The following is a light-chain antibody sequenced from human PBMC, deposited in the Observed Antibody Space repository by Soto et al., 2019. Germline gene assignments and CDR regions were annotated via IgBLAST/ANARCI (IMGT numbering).Light chain of an antibody. CDR1: SSNIGAGYD. J-gene: IGLJ2*01. CDR2: DNS. V-gene: IGLV1-40*01. CDR3: QSYDSSLSGSV. Sequence: QSVLTQPPSVSGDPGQRVTISCTGSSSNIGAGYDVHWYQQLPGTAPKLLIYDNSNRPSGVPDRFSGSKSGTSASLAITGLQAEDEADYYCQSYDSSLSGSVFGGGTKLTVL.